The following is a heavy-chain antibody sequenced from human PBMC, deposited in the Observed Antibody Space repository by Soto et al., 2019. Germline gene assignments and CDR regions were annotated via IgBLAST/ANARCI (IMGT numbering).Heavy chain of an antibody. V-gene: IGHV1-18*01. CDR2: ISAYNGNT. D-gene: IGHD6-19*01. J-gene: IGHJ4*02. CDR3: ARDPGSSGWYAFDY. Sequence: ASVKVSCKASGYTFASYAISWMRQAPGQGLEWMGWISAYNGNTNYAQKLQGRVTLTTDTSTSTAYMELRSLSSDDTAVYYCARDPGSSGWYAFDYWGQGTLVTVSS. CDR1: GYTFASYA.